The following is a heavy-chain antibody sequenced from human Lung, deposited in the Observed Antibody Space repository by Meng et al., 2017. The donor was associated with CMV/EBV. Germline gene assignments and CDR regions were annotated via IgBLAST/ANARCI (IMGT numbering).Heavy chain of an antibody. CDR1: GYTFTAYY. D-gene: IGHD2-2*01. J-gene: IGHJ4*02. Sequence: ASVKVSCKASGYTFTAYYMHWVRQAPGQGLEWMGWINPNSGGTNYAQKFQGRVTMTRDTSISTAYMELSRLRSDETAVYYCARADCSSNNCYAPESGPFDYWGQGTLVT. CDR2: INPNSGGT. CDR3: ARADCSSNNCYAPESGPFDY. V-gene: IGHV1-2*02.